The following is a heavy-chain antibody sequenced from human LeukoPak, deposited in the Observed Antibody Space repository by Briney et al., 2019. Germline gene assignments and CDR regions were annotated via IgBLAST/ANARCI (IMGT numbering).Heavy chain of an antibody. CDR2: INPISGGT. CDR3: ATFEYYYGSGSF. V-gene: IGHV1-2*02. CDR1: GYTLTGDY. J-gene: IGHJ3*01. D-gene: IGHD3-10*01. Sequence: ASLKLSCKASGYTLTGDYMHTVRQAPGQGLEWMGWINPISGGTNYAQKFQGRVTMTRDPSISTAYMELSRLRSDDTAVYYCATFEYYYGSGSFWGQGTMVTVSS.